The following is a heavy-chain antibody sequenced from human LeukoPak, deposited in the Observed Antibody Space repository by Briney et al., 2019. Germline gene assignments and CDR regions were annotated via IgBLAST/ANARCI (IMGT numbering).Heavy chain of an antibody. D-gene: IGHD7-27*01. V-gene: IGHV1-69*13. CDR3: ARGPPNWGYDY. Sequence: SVKVSCKASGGTFSSYAISWVRQAPGQGLEWMGGIIPIFGTANYAQKFQSRVAITADESTSTAYMELSSLRSEDTAVYYCARGPPNWGYDYWGPGTLVTVSS. J-gene: IGHJ4*02. CDR1: GGTFSSYA. CDR2: IIPIFGTA.